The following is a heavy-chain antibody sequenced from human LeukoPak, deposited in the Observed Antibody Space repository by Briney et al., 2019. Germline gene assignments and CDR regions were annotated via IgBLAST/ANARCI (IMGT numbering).Heavy chain of an antibody. J-gene: IGHJ3*02. CDR1: GFTFSSYE. Sequence: GGSLRLSCAASGFTFSSYEMIWVRQAPGKGLEWVSYISSSGTTIYYADSVKGRFTISRDNAKSSLYLQMNSLRAEDTAVYYCARHGAGDGRAFDIWGQGTMVTVSS. D-gene: IGHD5-24*01. CDR2: ISSSGTTI. V-gene: IGHV3-48*03. CDR3: ARHGAGDGRAFDI.